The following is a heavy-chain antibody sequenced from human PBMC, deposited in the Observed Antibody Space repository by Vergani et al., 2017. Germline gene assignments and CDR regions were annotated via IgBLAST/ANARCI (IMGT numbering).Heavy chain of an antibody. CDR2: IWPDDSDT. V-gene: IGHV5-51*03. CDR3: VTHSAVVDN. CDR1: GYSFATTW. D-gene: IGHD4-23*01. J-gene: IGHJ4*02. Sequence: EVQLVQSGAEARKPGESVKISCKTSGYSFATTWIGWVRQTPGKGLEWMGLIWPDDSDTRYSPSFQGQVTISADKSITTAYLQWASLKASDTAIYYCVTHSAVVDNWGQGTLITVSS.